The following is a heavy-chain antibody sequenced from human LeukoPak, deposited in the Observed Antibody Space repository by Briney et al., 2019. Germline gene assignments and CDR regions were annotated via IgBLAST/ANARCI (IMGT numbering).Heavy chain of an antibody. CDR1: GYTFTSYG. Sequence: EASVKVSCKASGYTFTSYGISWVRQAPGQGLEWMGWISAYNGNTNYAQKLQGRVTMTTDTSTSTAYMELRSLRSDDTAVYYCARYRYYDSSGYKTAFDIWGQGTMVTVSS. D-gene: IGHD3-22*01. V-gene: IGHV1-18*01. CDR3: ARYRYYDSSGYKTAFDI. J-gene: IGHJ3*02. CDR2: ISAYNGNT.